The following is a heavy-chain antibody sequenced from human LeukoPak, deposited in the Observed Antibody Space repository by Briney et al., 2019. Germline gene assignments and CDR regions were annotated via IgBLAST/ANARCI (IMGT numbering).Heavy chain of an antibody. D-gene: IGHD5-18*01. CDR2: IGLSSGAR. Sequence: GGPLRLSCAASGFTFSDYSMNWVRKAPGKGLEWLSYIGLSSGARYYADSVKGRFSISSDNAKNSLSLQMNSLRADDTAVYYCARDHNYAFDYWGQGILVTVSS. CDR1: GFTFSDYS. J-gene: IGHJ4*02. CDR3: ARDHNYAFDY. V-gene: IGHV3-48*04.